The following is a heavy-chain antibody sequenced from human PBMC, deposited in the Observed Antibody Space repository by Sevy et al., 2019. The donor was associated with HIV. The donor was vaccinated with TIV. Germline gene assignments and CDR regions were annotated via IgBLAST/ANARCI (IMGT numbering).Heavy chain of an antibody. J-gene: IGHJ4*02. CDR1: GGSISSYY. V-gene: IGHV4-4*07. CDR2: VSTSGSI. Sequence: SETLSLTCTVSGGSISSYYWNWIRQPAGKGLEWVGCVSTSGSINYNPSLKSRVTMSVDTSKSQFSLKLSSVTAADTAVYYCAGAVIGTADFAYWGQGTLVTVSS. D-gene: IGHD2-8*02. CDR3: AGAVIGTADFAY.